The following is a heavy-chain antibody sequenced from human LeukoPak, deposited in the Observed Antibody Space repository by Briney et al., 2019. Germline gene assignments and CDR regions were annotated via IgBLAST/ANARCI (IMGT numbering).Heavy chain of an antibody. D-gene: IGHD3-22*01. V-gene: IGHV3-23*01. Sequence: GGSLRLSCAASGFTFSSYAMSWVRQAPGKGLEWLSAISGSGACTYYADSVKGRFTISRDNSKNTLYLQMNSLRAEDRAVYYCAKAVGNYYDSSGFQHWGQGTLVTVSS. CDR3: AKAVGNYYDSSGFQH. CDR2: ISGSGACT. CDR1: GFTFSSYA. J-gene: IGHJ1*01.